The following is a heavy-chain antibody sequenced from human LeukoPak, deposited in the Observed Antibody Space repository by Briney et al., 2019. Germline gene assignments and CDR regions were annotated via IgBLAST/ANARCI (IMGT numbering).Heavy chain of an antibody. Sequence: ASVKVSCKASGGTFSSYAISWMRQAPGQGLEWMGWISAYNGNTNYAQKFQDRVTMTTDTSTSTAYMELRSLRSDDTAVYYCARVRDNDYGDFWGQGTLVTVSS. V-gene: IGHV1-18*01. J-gene: IGHJ4*02. CDR3: ARVRDNDYGDF. D-gene: IGHD2-15*01. CDR1: GGTFSSYA. CDR2: ISAYNGNT.